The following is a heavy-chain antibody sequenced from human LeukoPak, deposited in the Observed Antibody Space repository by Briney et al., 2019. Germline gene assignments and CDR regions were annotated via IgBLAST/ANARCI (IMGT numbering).Heavy chain of an antibody. Sequence: PSETLSLTCAVYGGSFSGYYWSWIRQPPGKGLEWIGEINHSGSTNYNPSLKSRVTISVDTSKNQFSLKLSSVTAADTAVYYCARGVWFYPWGQGTLVTVSS. CDR3: ARGVWFYP. CDR1: GGSFSGYY. CDR2: INHSGST. V-gene: IGHV4-34*01. J-gene: IGHJ5*02.